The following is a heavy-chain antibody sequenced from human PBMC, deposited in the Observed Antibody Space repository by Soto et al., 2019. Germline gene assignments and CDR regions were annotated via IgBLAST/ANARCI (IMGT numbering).Heavy chain of an antibody. CDR2: ISYDGSNK. D-gene: IGHD5-12*01. CDR1: GFTFSSYG. Sequence: QVQLVESGGGVVQPGRSLRLSCAASGFTFSSYGMHWVRQAPGKGLERVAVISYDGSNKYYADSVKGRLTSSRDKSKNTLYRQMNSLRAEDTAVYYCAKDVRVWAYIVATYFDYWGQGTLVTVSS. CDR3: AKDVRVWAYIVATYFDY. J-gene: IGHJ4*02. V-gene: IGHV3-30*18.